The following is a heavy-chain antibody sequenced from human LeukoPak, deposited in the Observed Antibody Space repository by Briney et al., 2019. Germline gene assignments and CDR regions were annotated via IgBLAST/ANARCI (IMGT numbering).Heavy chain of an antibody. D-gene: IGHD1-26*01. J-gene: IGHJ4*02. V-gene: IGHV3-66*01. CDR3: VRGGTYYPDF. CDR2: ISPGGDT. CDR1: GFTVTTNY. Sequence: GGSLRLSCAASGFTVTTNYMSWVRQAPGKGPEWVSLISPGGDTFYEASVKGRFIISRDNSKNTLYLQMNNLRVEDTAVYYCVRGGTYYPDFWGQGTLVAVSS.